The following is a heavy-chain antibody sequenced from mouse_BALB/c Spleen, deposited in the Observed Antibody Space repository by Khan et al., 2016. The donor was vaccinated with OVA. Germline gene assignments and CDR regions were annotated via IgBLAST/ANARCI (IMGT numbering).Heavy chain of an antibody. CDR3: AHVDGYYVSFAY. Sequence: EVQLQQSGPELVKPGASVKMSCKASGYTFTSYVMHWVKQKPGLGLEWIGYFYPYNDDTKYHEKFKGKATLTYDKSSSTAYMELSSLTSEDSAVYCCAHVDGYYVSFAYWGQGTLVTVSA. D-gene: IGHD2-3*01. J-gene: IGHJ3*01. V-gene: IGHV1S136*01. CDR1: GYTFTSYV. CDR2: FYPYNDDT.